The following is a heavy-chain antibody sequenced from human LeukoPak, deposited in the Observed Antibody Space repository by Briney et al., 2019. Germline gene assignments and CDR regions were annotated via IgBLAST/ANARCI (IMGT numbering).Heavy chain of an antibody. CDR1: GFTFSSNS. J-gene: IGHJ4*02. V-gene: IGHV3-21*01. Sequence: GRSLRLSCAASGFTFSSNSMNWVRQAQGKGLEWVSSISSSNSYIYYADSVKGRFTIARDNAKNSMYLQMNSLRAEDTAVYYCARDWYSRGWYVARDYWGQGTLVTVSS. CDR3: ARDWYSRGWYVARDY. D-gene: IGHD6-19*01. CDR2: ISSSNSYI.